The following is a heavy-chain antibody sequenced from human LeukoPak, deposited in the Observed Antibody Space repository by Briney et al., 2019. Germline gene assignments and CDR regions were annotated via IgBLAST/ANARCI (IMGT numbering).Heavy chain of an antibody. CDR3: AKDDGSGWYQIDY. CDR2: IRGSGDRS. J-gene: IGHJ4*02. Sequence: GGSLRLSCAASGFTVSSNYMSWVRQAPGKGLEWVSVIRGSGDRSYYGDSVKGRFTISRDNSKNTLYLQMNSLRVEDTAVYYCAKDDGSGWYQIDYWGQGTLVSVSS. V-gene: IGHV3-23*01. CDR1: GFTVSSNY. D-gene: IGHD6-19*01.